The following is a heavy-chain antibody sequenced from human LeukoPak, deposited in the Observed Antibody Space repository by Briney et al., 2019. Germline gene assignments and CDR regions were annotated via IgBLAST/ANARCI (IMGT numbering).Heavy chain of an antibody. CDR1: GFTFSSYW. V-gene: IGHV3-7*01. J-gene: IGHJ6*02. CDR3: AGVGVVVTALYYYGMDV. Sequence: GGPLRLSCAASGFTFSSYWMSWVRQAPGKGLEWVANIKQDGSEKYYVDSVKGRFTISRDNAKNSLYLQMNSLRAEDTAVYYCAGVGVVVTALYYYGMDVWGQGTTVTVSS. D-gene: IGHD2-21*02. CDR2: IKQDGSEK.